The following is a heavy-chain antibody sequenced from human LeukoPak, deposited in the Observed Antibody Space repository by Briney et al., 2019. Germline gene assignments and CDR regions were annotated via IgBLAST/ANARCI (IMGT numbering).Heavy chain of an antibody. CDR2: INHSGST. J-gene: IGHJ4*02. V-gene: IGHV4-34*01. CDR3: ARNPGYSSSWRIDY. Sequence: PSETLSLTCAVYGGSFSGYYWSWIRQPPGKGLEWIGEINHSGSTNYNPSLKSRVTISVDTSKNQFSLKLSSVTAAGTAVYYCARNPGYSSSWRIDYWGQGTLVTVSS. CDR1: GGSFSGYY. D-gene: IGHD6-13*01.